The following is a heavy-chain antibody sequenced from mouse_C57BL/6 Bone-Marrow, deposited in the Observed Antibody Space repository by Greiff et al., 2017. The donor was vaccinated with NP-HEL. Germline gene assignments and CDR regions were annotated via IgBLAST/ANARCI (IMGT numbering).Heavy chain of an antibody. V-gene: IGHV1-50*01. CDR2: IDPSDSYT. Sequence: QVQLQQPGAELVKPGASVKLSCKASGYTFTSYWMQWVKQRPGQGLEWIGEIDPSDSYTNYNQKFKGKATLTVDTSSSTAYMQLSSLTSEDSAVYYCEKKFFYFDYWGQGTTLTVSS. J-gene: IGHJ2*01. CDR3: EKKFFYFDY. D-gene: IGHD1-3*01. CDR1: GYTFTSYW.